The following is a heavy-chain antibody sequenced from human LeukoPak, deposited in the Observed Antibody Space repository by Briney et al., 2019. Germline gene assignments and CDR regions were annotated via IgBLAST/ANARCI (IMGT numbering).Heavy chain of an antibody. V-gene: IGHV4-59*01. J-gene: IGHJ1*01. CDR2: IYYSGST. D-gene: IGHD3-22*01. CDR3: ARLKYYYDSSGSRAEYFQH. Sequence: SETLSLTCTVSGGSISSYYWSWIRQPPGKGLEWIGYIYYSGSTNYNPSLKSRVTISVDASKNQFSLKLSSVTAADTAVYYCARLKYYYDSSGSRAEYFQHWGQGTLVTASS. CDR1: GGSISSYY.